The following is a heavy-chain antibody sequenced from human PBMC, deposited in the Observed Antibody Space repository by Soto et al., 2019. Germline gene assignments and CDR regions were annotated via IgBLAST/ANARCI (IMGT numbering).Heavy chain of an antibody. J-gene: IGHJ4*02. V-gene: IGHV4-59*02. CDR1: SGSVTSHY. D-gene: IGHD3-3*01. Sequence: SETLALTCTVSSGSVTSHYWSWIRQSPGKGLEWIGHIYYGGNTYYNPSLKSRVTISVETSKNQFSLNLTSVTAADTAVYYCARVFGNFWSGYQIAYWGQGALVTVS. CDR2: IYYGGNT. CDR3: ARVFGNFWSGYQIAY.